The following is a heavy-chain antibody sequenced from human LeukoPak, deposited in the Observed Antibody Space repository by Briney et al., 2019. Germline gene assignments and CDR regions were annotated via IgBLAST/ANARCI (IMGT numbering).Heavy chain of an antibody. D-gene: IGHD6-19*01. CDR2: ISSSGSTI. CDR1: GFTISSYS. J-gene: IGHJ6*02. Sequence: GGSLRLSCVVSGFTISSYSMHWIRQAPGKGLEWVSYISSSGSTIYYADSVKGRFTISRDNAKNSLYLQMNSLRAEDTAVYYCARDRSSGWSYGMDVWGQGTTATVSS. CDR3: ARDRSSGWSYGMDV. V-gene: IGHV3-11*01.